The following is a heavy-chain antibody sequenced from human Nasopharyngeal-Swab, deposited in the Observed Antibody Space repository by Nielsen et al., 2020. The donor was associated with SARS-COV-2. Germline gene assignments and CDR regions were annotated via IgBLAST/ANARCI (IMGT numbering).Heavy chain of an antibody. D-gene: IGHD5-12*01. CDR2: LWYDGSNI. CDR1: GFTFDDYA. J-gene: IGHJ4*02. CDR3: ARGGVWGAYEENFEY. Sequence: GESLKISCAASGFTFDDYAMHWVRQAPGKGLEWVAVLWYDGSNIHYVDSVEGRFTISRDNSKDTLYLQMNRLRVEDTAVYYCARGGVWGAYEENFEYWGQGTLVTVSP. V-gene: IGHV3-33*08.